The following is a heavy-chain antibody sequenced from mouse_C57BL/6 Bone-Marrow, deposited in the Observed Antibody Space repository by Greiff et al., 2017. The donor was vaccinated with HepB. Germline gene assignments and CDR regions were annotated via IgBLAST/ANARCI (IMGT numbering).Heavy chain of an antibody. D-gene: IGHD2-2*01. V-gene: IGHV1-64*01. Sequence: QVQLQQPGAELVKPGASVKLSCKASGYTFTSYWMHWVKQRPGQGLEWIGMIHPNSGSTNYNEKFKSKATLTVDKSSSTAYMQLSSLTAEDSAVDYCARAGVYYGHGSWFAYWGQGTLVTVSA. CDR1: GYTFTSYW. CDR3: ARAGVYYGHGSWFAY. J-gene: IGHJ3*01. CDR2: IHPNSGST.